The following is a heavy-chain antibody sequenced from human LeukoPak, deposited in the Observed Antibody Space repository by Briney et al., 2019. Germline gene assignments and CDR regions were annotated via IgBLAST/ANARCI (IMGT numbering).Heavy chain of an antibody. V-gene: IGHV4-39*01. J-gene: IGHJ4*02. CDR3: ARLTYNWNSIDY. CDR1: GDSISSGSYS. CDR2: IYYIGST. Sequence: PSETLSLTCSVSGDSISSGSYSWGWIRKPPGKGLEWIGIIYYIGSTYYNPSLKSRVTISVDTSKNQFSLKLSSVTAADTAVYYCARLTYNWNSIDYWGQGTLVTVSS. D-gene: IGHD1-7*01.